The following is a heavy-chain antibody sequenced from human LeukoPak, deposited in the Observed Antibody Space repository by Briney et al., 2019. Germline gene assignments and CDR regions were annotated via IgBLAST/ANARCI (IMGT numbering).Heavy chain of an antibody. CDR3: AKDEEVVVAATIDY. CDR2: IRYDGSNK. V-gene: IGHV3-30*02. D-gene: IGHD2-15*01. CDR1: GFTFSSYG. J-gene: IGHJ4*02. Sequence: GGSLRLSCAASGFTFSSYGMHWVRQAPGKGLEWVAFIRYDGSNKYYADSVKGRFTISRDNSKNTLYLQMNSLRAEDTAVYYCAKDEEVVVAATIDYWGQETLVTVSS.